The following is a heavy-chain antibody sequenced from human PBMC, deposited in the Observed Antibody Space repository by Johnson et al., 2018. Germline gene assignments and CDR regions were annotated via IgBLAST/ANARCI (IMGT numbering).Heavy chain of an antibody. V-gene: IGHV1-8*01. J-gene: IGHJ6*02. Sequence: QVQLVESGAEVKKPGASVKVSCKASGYTFTSYDINWVRQATGQGLEWMGWMNPNRGNTGDAQKFQGRVTMTRNTSISTAYMELSILRSEDTSVYYCARGWDIVVVPAANAYYYGMDVWGQGTTVTVSS. CDR2: MNPNRGNT. D-gene: IGHD2-2*01. CDR3: ARGWDIVVVPAANAYYYGMDV. CDR1: GYTFTSYD.